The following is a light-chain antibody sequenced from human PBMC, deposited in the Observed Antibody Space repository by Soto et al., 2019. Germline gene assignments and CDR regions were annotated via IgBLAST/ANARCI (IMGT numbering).Light chain of an antibody. V-gene: IGLV2-11*01. Sequence: QSVLTQPRSVSGSPGQSVTISCTGTSSDIGRYNYVSWYQQHPGKAPKLIIYDVTKRPSGVPDRFSGSKYDNTASLTISGLQAEDEADYYCCSYAGTYTPSVIFGGGTKLTVL. CDR1: SSDIGRYNY. CDR3: CSYAGTYTPSVI. CDR2: DVT. J-gene: IGLJ2*01.